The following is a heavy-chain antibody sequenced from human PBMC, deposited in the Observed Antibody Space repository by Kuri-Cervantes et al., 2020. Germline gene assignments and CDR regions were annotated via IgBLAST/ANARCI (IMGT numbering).Heavy chain of an antibody. Sequence: GESLKISCAASGFTFSSYSMNWVRQAPGKGLEWVSYISSSSSTIYYADSVKGRFTISRDNAKNSLYLQMNSLRDEDTAVYYCARDDAAEDWLLTSLYYFDYWGQGTLVTVSS. CDR3: ARDDAAEDWLLTSLYYFDY. CDR2: ISSSSSTI. CDR1: GFTFSSYS. V-gene: IGHV3-48*02. D-gene: IGHD3/OR15-3a*01. J-gene: IGHJ4*02.